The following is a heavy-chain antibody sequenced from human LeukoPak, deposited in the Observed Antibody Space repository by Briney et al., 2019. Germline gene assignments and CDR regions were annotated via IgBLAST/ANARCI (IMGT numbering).Heavy chain of an antibody. J-gene: IGHJ4*02. Sequence: GGSLRLSCAASGFTFDDYAMHWVRQAPGKGLEWVSGISWNSGTIGYADSVKGRFTISRDNAKKSLYLQMNSLRAEDTAVYYCARDATTVTTSAVFDYWGQGTLVTVSS. CDR1: GFTFDDYA. V-gene: IGHV3-9*01. D-gene: IGHD4-17*01. CDR3: ARDATTVTTSAVFDY. CDR2: ISWNSGTI.